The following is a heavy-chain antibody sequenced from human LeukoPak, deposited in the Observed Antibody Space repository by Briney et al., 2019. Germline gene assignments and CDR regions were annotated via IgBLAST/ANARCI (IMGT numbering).Heavy chain of an antibody. CDR1: GYTFTSYD. CDR2: MKPNSGNK. V-gene: IGHV1-8*01. J-gene: IGHJ6*02. D-gene: IGHD3-16*01. CDR3: ARVSGVVRVYYYYYGMDV. Sequence: ASVKVSCKASGYTFTSYDINWVRQAPGQGLEWMGWMKPNSGNKGYAQKFQGRVTMTRNTSISTAYMELSSLRSEDTAVYYCARVSGVVRVYYYYYGMDVWGQGTTVTVSS.